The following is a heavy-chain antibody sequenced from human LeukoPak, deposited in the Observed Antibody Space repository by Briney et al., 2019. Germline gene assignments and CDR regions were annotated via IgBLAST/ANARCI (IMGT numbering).Heavy chain of an antibody. CDR2: ISYDGSNK. Sequence: GRSLRLSCAASGFTFSSYAMHWVRQAPGKGLEWVAVISYDGSNKYYADSVKGRFTISRDNSKNTLYLQMNSLRAEDTAVYYCARDRRGYCSSTSCYTGWFDPWGQGTLVTVPS. CDR1: GFTFSSYA. J-gene: IGHJ5*02. D-gene: IGHD2-2*02. CDR3: ARDRRGYCSSTSCYTGWFDP. V-gene: IGHV3-30-3*01.